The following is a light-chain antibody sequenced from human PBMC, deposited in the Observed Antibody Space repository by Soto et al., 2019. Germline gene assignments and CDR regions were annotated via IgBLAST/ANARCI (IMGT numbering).Light chain of an antibody. CDR1: QGISSY. CDR3: QQYYSYPLT. V-gene: IGKV1-8*01. Sequence: AIRMTQSPSSLSASTGDRVTITCRASQGISSYLAWYQQKPGKAPKLLIYAASTLQSGVPSRFSGSGSGTDFTLTISCLQSEECATYYCQQYYSYPLTFGGWNKVEIK. J-gene: IGKJ4*01. CDR2: AAS.